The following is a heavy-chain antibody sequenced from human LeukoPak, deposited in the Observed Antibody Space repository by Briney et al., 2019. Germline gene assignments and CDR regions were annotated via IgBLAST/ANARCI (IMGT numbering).Heavy chain of an antibody. CDR3: TTDPYVGVHFDY. Sequence: PGGSLRLSCAASGFTFSNAWMSWVRQAPGKGLEWVGRIKTNTGGGTADYAAPVKGRFTISRDDSKNTLYLQTNSLKTEDTAVYYCTTDPYVGVHFDYWGQGTLVTVSS. J-gene: IGHJ4*02. V-gene: IGHV3-15*01. CDR1: GFTFSNAW. D-gene: IGHD1-26*01. CDR2: IKTNTGGGTA.